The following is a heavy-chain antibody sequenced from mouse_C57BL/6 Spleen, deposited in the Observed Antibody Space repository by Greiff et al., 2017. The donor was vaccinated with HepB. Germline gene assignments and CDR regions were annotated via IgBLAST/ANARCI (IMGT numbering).Heavy chain of an antibody. D-gene: IGHD4-1*01. V-gene: IGHV5-17*01. J-gene: IGHJ1*03. CDR3: ARRGTGTTLWYFDV. CDR2: ISSGSSTI. Sequence: EVKVVESGGGLVKPGGSLKLSCAASGFTFSDYGMHWVRQAPEKGLEWVAYISSGSSTIYYADTVKGRFTISSNNAKNTLFLQLTSLRSEDTAMYYCARRGTGTTLWYFDVWGTGTTVTVSS. CDR1: GFTFSDYG.